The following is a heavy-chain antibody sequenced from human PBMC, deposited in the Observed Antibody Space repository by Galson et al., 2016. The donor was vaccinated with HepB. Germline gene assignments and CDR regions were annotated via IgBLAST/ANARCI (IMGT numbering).Heavy chain of an antibody. CDR2: INHSGTN. CDR3: ARINRVRTFDI. J-gene: IGHJ3*02. Sequence: ETLSLTCGVYGGPVIDYSWNWIRQPPGKGLEWIGEINHSGTNKSNPSLKSRVTISVDTSKSQFSLKLNSVTAADTAIYYCARINRVRTFDIWGQGTLVTVSS. CDR1: GGPVIDYS. V-gene: IGHV4-34*01. D-gene: IGHD1-14*01.